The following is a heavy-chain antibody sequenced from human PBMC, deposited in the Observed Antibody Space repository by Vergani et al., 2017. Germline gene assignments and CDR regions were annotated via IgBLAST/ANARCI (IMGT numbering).Heavy chain of an antibody. V-gene: IGHV1-18*01. Sequence: QVQLVQSGAEVKKPGSSVKVSCKASGGTFSSYTISWVRQAPGQGLEWMGWISAYNGNTNYAQKLQGRVTMTTDTSTSTADMELRSLGSDDTAVYYCARDRGNGWGDYWGQGTLVTVSS. D-gene: IGHD6-19*01. CDR2: ISAYNGNT. CDR3: ARDRGNGWGDY. J-gene: IGHJ4*02. CDR1: GGTFSSYT.